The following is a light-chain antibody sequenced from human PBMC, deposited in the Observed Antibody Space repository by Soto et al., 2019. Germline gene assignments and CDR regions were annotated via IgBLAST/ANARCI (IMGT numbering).Light chain of an antibody. CDR3: QQYGSSPRT. V-gene: IGKV3-15*01. CDR1: QSVSTN. Sequence: EIVMTQSPATLSVSPGERVTFSCRASQSVSTNLAWYQHKPGQAPRLLISGASTGATGIPARFSGSGSGTEFTLTINSLQSEDFAVYYCQQYGSSPRTLGQGTKVDIK. J-gene: IGKJ1*01. CDR2: GAS.